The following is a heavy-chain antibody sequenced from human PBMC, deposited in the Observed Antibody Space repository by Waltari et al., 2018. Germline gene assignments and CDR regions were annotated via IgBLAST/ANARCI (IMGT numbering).Heavy chain of an antibody. Sequence: QVQLQESGPGLVKPSQTLSLTCTVSGGSISSGSYYWSWIRQPAGKGLEWIGRIYTSGSTNYNHSLKSRVTISVDTSKNQFSLKLSSVTAADTAVYYCARGSLTGYCSGGSCYSEWFDPWGQGTLVTVSS. J-gene: IGHJ5*02. CDR1: GGSISSGSYY. D-gene: IGHD2-15*01. V-gene: IGHV4-61*02. CDR3: ARGSLTGYCSGGSCYSEWFDP. CDR2: IYTSGST.